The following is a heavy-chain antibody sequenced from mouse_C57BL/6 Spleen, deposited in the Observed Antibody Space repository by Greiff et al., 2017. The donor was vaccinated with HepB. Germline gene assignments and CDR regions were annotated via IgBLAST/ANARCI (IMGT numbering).Heavy chain of an antibody. CDR3: ARDDYYGSSPFAY. D-gene: IGHD1-1*01. J-gene: IGHJ3*01. CDR2: INYDGSST. Sequence: EVKLMESEGGLVQPGSSMKLSCTASGFTFSDYYMAWVRQVPEKGLEWVANINYDGSSTYYLDSLKSRFIISRDNGKNILYLQMSSLKSEDAATYYCARDDYYGSSPFAYWGQGTLVTVSA. V-gene: IGHV5-16*01. CDR1: GFTFSDYY.